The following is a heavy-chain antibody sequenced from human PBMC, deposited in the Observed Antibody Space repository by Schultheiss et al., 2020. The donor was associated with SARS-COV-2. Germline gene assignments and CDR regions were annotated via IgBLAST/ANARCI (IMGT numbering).Heavy chain of an antibody. D-gene: IGHD1-26*01. CDR3: ARAWEESYGMDV. J-gene: IGHJ6*02. Sequence: SETLSLTCTVSGGSVSSGSYYWSWIRQPPGKGLEWIGYIYYSGSTNYNPSLKSRVTISVDKSKNQFSLKLSSVTAADTAVYYCARAWEESYGMDVWGQGTTVTVSS. V-gene: IGHV4-61*01. CDR1: GGSVSSGSYY. CDR2: IYYSGST.